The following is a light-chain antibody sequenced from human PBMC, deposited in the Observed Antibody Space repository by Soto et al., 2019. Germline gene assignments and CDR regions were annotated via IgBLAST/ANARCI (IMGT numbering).Light chain of an antibody. CDR3: QQYSSSPPEST. V-gene: IGKV3-20*01. CDR2: GAS. CDR1: QSVSSNY. J-gene: IGKJ3*01. Sequence: EIVLTQSPGPLSVSPGERVTLSCRASQSVSSNYLAWYQQRPGQAPRLLIFGASYRATGIPDRFSGSGSGTDFTLTISRLEPEDFAVYYCQQYSSSPPESTFGPGTKVDIK.